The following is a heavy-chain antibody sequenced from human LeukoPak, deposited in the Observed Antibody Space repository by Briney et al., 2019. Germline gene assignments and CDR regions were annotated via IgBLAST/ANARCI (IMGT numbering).Heavy chain of an antibody. J-gene: IGHJ4*02. V-gene: IGHV4-59*08. D-gene: IGHD6-19*01. CDR3: ARHVTVLEQWLGVDY. Sequence: SETLSLTCTVSGGSISSYYWSWIRQPPGKGVEWIGYIYYSGSTNYNPSLKSRITISVDTSKNQFSLKLSSVTAADTAVYYCARHVTVLEQWLGVDYWGQGTLVTVSS. CDR1: GGSISSYY. CDR2: IYYSGST.